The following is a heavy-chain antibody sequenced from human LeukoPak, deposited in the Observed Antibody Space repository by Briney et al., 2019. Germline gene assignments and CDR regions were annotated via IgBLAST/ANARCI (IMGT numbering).Heavy chain of an antibody. Sequence: GGSLRLSCAASGLTGSSNFMTWVRQAPGKGLEWVSAIYSGGSTLYADSVRGRFNISRDNSRKTMFLQMSSLRVEDAAVYYCASSGTASRGAMDVWGQGTTVTVSS. D-gene: IGHD1-1*01. CDR2: IYSGGST. CDR3: ASSGTASRGAMDV. V-gene: IGHV3-66*01. J-gene: IGHJ6*02. CDR1: GLTGSSNF.